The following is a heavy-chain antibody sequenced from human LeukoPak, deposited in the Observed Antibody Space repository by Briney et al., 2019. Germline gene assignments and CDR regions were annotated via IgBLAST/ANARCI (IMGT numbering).Heavy chain of an antibody. J-gene: IGHJ5*02. CDR2: IYYSGST. V-gene: IGHV4-39*01. D-gene: IGHD6-13*01. Sequence: PSETQSLTCTVSGGSISSSSYYWGWIRQPPGKGLEWIGSIYYSGSTYYNPSLKSRVTISVDTSKNQFSLKLSSVTAADTAVYYCARVAAAGQFDPWGQGTLVTVSS. CDR3: ARVAAAGQFDP. CDR1: GGSISSSSYY.